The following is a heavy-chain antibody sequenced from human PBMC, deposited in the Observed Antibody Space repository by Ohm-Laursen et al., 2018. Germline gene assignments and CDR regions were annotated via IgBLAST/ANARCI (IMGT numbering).Heavy chain of an antibody. CDR3: EREGENWGSVRAAFDI. J-gene: IGHJ3*02. CDR2: IIPILGIA. D-gene: IGHD7-27*01. Sequence: SVKVSCKASGGTFSSYAISWVRQAPGQGLEWMGWIIPILGIAKYAQKFQGRVTITADKSTSTAYMELSSLRSEDTAVYYCEREGENWGSVRAAFDIWGQGTMVTVSS. CDR1: GGTFSSYA. V-gene: IGHV1-69*10.